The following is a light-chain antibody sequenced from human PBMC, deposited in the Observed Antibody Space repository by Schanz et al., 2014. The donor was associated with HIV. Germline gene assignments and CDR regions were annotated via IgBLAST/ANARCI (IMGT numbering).Light chain of an antibody. Sequence: QSALTQPASVSGSPGQSIIISCTGTSSDVGGYNYVSWYQQHPGKAPKLMIYDVSNRPSGVPDRFSGSKSGTSASLAITGLQDEDEADYYCSSYAGSNSVIFGGGTKLTVL. CDR2: DVS. CDR3: SSYAGSNSVI. V-gene: IGLV2-14*03. CDR1: SSDVGGYNY. J-gene: IGLJ2*01.